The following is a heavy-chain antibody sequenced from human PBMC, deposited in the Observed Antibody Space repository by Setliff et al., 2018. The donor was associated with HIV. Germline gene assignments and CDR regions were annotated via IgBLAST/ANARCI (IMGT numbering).Heavy chain of an antibody. CDR1: GGSFSGYY. D-gene: IGHD1-7*01. V-gene: IGHV4-34*01. Sequence: PSETLSLTCAVYGGSFSGYYWSWIRQSPGKGLEWIGEINHSGRSNYNPSLKSRVIVSVDTSKNQFSLELSSVTAADTAVFFCARVANRRGPRGITGTTGYSYYMDVWGKGTTVTVSS. J-gene: IGHJ6*03. CDR2: INHSGRS. CDR3: ARVANRRGPRGITGTTGYSYYMDV.